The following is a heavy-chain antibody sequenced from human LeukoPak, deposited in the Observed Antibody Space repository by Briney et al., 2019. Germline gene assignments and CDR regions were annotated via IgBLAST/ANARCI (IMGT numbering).Heavy chain of an antibody. CDR2: INPNSGGT. V-gene: IGHV1-2*06. D-gene: IGHD3-10*01. CDR1: GYTFTGYD. J-gene: IGHJ5*02. Sequence: ASVKVSCKASGYTFTGYDMHWVRQAPGQGLEWMGRINPNSGGTNYAQKVQGRVTMTRDTSISTAYMELSRLRSDDTAVYYCARPRSAGSRDGNWFDPWGQGTLVTVSS. CDR3: ARPRSAGSRDGNWFDP.